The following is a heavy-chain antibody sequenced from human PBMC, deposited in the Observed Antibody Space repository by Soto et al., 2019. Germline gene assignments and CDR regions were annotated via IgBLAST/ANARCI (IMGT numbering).Heavy chain of an antibody. CDR3: ASIYDSSGYADY. D-gene: IGHD3-22*01. V-gene: IGHV1-8*01. CDR1: GYTFTSYD. CDR2: MNPNSGNT. Sequence: GASVKVSCKASGYTFTSYDINWVRQATGQGLEWTGWMNPNSGNTGYAQKFQGRVTMTRNTSISTAYMELSSLRSEDTAVYYCASIYDSSGYADYWGQGTLVTVSS. J-gene: IGHJ4*02.